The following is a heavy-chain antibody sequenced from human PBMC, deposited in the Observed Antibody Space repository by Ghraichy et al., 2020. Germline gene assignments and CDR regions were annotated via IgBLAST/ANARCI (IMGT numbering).Heavy chain of an antibody. CDR1: GFTFSSYA. D-gene: IGHD2-15*01. CDR2: ISGSGGST. Sequence: GGSLRLSCAASGFTFSSYAMSWVRQAPGKGLEWVSAISGSGGSTYYADPVKGRFTISRDNSKNTLYLQMNSLRAEDTAVYYCAKVTVVVAATPHYYGMDVWGQGTTVTVSS. J-gene: IGHJ6*02. V-gene: IGHV3-23*01. CDR3: AKVTVVVAATPHYYGMDV.